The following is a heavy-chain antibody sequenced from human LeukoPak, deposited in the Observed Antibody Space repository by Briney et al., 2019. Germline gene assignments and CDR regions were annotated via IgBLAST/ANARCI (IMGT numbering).Heavy chain of an antibody. V-gene: IGHV1-69*13. D-gene: IGHD1-7*01. J-gene: IGHJ5*02. CDR2: IIPIFGTA. CDR3: ARAQDAGTYWFDP. CDR1: GGTFSSYA. Sequence: GASVKVSCKASGGTFSSYAISWVRQAPGQGLELMGGIIPIFGTANYAQKFQGRVTITADESTSTAYMELSSLRSEDTAVYYCARAQDAGTYWFDPWGQGTLVTVSS.